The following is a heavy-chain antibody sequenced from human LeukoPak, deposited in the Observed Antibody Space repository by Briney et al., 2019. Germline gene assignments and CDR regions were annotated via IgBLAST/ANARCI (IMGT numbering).Heavy chain of an antibody. CDR2: ISSSSSTI. CDR1: GLTISSYS. D-gene: IGHD1-26*01. V-gene: IGHV3-48*04. J-gene: IGHJ4*02. Sequence: GGSLRLSCAASGLTISSYSMNWVRQAPGKGLQWVSYISSSSSTIYYADSVKGRFTISRDNAKNSLYLQMHSLRAEDTAVYYCARDLMGWDLHYFDYWGQGTLVTVSS. CDR3: ARDLMGWDLHYFDY.